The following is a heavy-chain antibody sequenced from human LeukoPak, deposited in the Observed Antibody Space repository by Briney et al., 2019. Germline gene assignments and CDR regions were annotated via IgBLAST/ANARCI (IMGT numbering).Heavy chain of an antibody. D-gene: IGHD5-18*01. V-gene: IGHV3-23*01. Sequence: PRGSLRLSCAASGFTFSSYAMSWVRRAPGKGLEWVSAISGSGGSTYYADSVKGRFTISRDNSKNTLYLQMNSLRAEDTAVYYCAKGAGRIQLWLIDYWGQGTLVTVSS. J-gene: IGHJ4*02. CDR2: ISGSGGST. CDR1: GFTFSSYA. CDR3: AKGAGRIQLWLIDY.